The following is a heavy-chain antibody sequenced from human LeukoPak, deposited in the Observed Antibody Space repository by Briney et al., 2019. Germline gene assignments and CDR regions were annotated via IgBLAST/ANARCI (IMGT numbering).Heavy chain of an antibody. CDR2: ISGSGTRT. CDR1: GFTFSSYA. Sequence: QAGASLRLSCAASGFTFSSYAMSWVRQAPGRGLEWVSAISGSGTRTYYADSVKGRFTFSRDNSKNPLYLQMNSLRAEDTAVYYCAKEETRAYGGDWGQGTLVTVSS. D-gene: IGHD4-23*01. J-gene: IGHJ4*02. CDR3: AKEETRAYGGD. V-gene: IGHV3-23*01.